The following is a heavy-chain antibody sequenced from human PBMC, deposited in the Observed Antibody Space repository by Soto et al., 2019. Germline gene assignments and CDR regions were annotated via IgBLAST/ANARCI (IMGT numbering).Heavy chain of an antibody. CDR2: IYHSGST. CDR3: ARDSGYYGSGSYGGSWFDP. J-gene: IGHJ5*02. D-gene: IGHD3-10*01. CDR1: GGSISSGGYS. Sequence: TLSLTCAVSGGSISSGGYSWSWIRQPPGKGLEWIGYIYHSGSTYYNPSLKSRVTISVDRSKNQFSLKLSSVTAADTAVYYCARDSGYYGSGSYGGSWFDPWGQGTLVTVSS. V-gene: IGHV4-30-2*01.